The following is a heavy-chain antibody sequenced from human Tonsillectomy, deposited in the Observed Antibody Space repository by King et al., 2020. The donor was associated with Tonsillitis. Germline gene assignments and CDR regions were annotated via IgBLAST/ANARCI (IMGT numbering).Heavy chain of an antibody. J-gene: IGHJ3*02. V-gene: IGHV1-46*03. Sequence: QLVQSGAEVKKPGASVKVSCKASGYTFTSYYVHWVRQAPGQGLEWMGIINPSGGNTNYAQKFQGRVTMTRDTSTSTVYMELSSLRSEDTAVYYCARSHDYGGSAERDVFRIWGQGTRVTVSS. CDR2: INPSGGNT. D-gene: IGHD4-23*01. CDR1: GYTFTSYY. CDR3: ARSHDYGGSAERDVFRI.